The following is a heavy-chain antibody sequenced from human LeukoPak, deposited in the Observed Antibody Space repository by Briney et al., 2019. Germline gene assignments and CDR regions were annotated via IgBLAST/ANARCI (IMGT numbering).Heavy chain of an antibody. CDR3: ARDLYRIVVVPHYFDY. D-gene: IGHD3-22*01. CDR2: ISSSSTYI. CDR1: GFTFSSYS. J-gene: IGHJ4*02. Sequence: GGSLRLSCTASGFTFSSYSMNWVRQAPGKGLEWVSSISSSSTYIYYADSVRGGFIIFRDNAKNSLYLQMNSLRAEDTAVYYCARDLYRIVVVPHYFDYWGQGTLVTVSS. V-gene: IGHV3-21*01.